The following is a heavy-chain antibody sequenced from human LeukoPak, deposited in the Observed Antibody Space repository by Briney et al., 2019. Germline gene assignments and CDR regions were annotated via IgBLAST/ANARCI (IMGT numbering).Heavy chain of an antibody. J-gene: IGHJ6*03. CDR2: IYYSGST. V-gene: IGHV4-39*07. Sequence: SETLSLTCTVSGGSISSSSYYWGWIRQPPGKGLEWIGNIYYSGSTYYNPSLKSRVTISVDTSKNQFSLKLSSVTAADTAVYYCASAIWFGEPNYYYYYMDVWGKGTTVTVSS. D-gene: IGHD3-10*01. CDR1: GGSISSSSYY. CDR3: ASAIWFGEPNYYYYYMDV.